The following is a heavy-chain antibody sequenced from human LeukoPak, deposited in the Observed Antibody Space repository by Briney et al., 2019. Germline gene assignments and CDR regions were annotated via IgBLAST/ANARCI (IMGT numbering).Heavy chain of an antibody. J-gene: IGHJ4*02. Sequence: ASVKVSCKASGYTFTGYYMHWVRQAPGQGLEWMGWINPNSGGTNYAQKFQGRVTMTRDTSISTAYMELSRLRSDDTAVYYCARDDSRSDDSSGYQHWGQGTLVTVSS. D-gene: IGHD3-22*01. V-gene: IGHV1-2*02. CDR1: GYTFTGYY. CDR2: INPNSGGT. CDR3: ARDDSRSDDSSGYQH.